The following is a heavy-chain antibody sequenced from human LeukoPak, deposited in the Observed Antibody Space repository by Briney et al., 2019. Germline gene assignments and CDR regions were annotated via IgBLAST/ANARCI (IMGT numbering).Heavy chain of an antibody. D-gene: IGHD2-15*01. CDR2: INHSGST. V-gene: IGHV4-34*01. Sequence: SETLSLTCAVYGGSFSGYYWSWIRQPPGKGLERIGEINHSGSTNYNPSLKSRVTMSEDTSKKQFSLKLSSVTAADTAVYYCARVPSGGYCSGGSCPSGPILDWGQGTLVTVSS. CDR1: GGSFSGYY. J-gene: IGHJ4*02. CDR3: ARVPSGGYCSGGSCPSGPILD.